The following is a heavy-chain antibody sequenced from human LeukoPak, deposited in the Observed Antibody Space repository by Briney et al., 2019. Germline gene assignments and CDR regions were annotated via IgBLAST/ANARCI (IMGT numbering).Heavy chain of an antibody. CDR3: ARGRYYGSGSYYNV. J-gene: IGHJ4*02. V-gene: IGHV4-34*01. CDR2: INHSGST. CDR1: GGSFSGYY. D-gene: IGHD3-10*01. Sequence: SETLSLTCAVYGGSFSGYYWSWIRQPPGKGLEWIGEINHSGSTNYNPSLKSRVTISVDTSKNQFSLKLSSVTAADTAMYYCARGRYYGSGSYYNVWGQGTLVTVSS.